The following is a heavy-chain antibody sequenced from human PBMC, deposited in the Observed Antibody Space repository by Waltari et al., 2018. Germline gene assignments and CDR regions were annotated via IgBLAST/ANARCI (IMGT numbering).Heavy chain of an antibody. Sequence: QVQLLQSGAEVKKPGASVKVSCQASGYTFTTYEINWVRQASGQGLEWMGWRNPVTGDPGFALGFQGRVTMARDTSFNTAYMELSTLTSEDTALYYCARGRDVYAGFDYNWFDPWGPGTLVTVSS. V-gene: IGHV1-8*02. CDR2: RNPVTGDP. CDR1: GYTFTTYE. D-gene: IGHD5-12*01. J-gene: IGHJ5*02. CDR3: ARGRDVYAGFDYNWFDP.